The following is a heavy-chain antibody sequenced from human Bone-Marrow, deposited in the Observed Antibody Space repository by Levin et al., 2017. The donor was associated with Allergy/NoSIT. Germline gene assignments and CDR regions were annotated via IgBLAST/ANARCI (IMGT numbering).Heavy chain of an antibody. CDR1: GGSFSGYY. CDR3: ARGEFRNTNTRTGGYFDR. D-gene: IGHD1-1*01. Sequence: SETLSLTCAVYGGSFSGYYWSWIRQPPGKGLEWIGEINHSGSTNYNPSLKSRVTISVDTSKNQFSLKLSSVTAADTAVYYCARGEFRNTNTRTGGYFDRWGRGTLVTVSS. V-gene: IGHV4-34*01. J-gene: IGHJ2*01. CDR2: INHSGST.